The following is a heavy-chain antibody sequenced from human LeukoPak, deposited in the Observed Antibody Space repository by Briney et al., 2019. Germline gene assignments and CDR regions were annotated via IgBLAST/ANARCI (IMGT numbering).Heavy chain of an antibody. CDR1: GFTFSSHS. Sequence: PGGSLRLSCAASGFTFSSHSMNWVRQAPGKGLEWVSYISSSGSTIYYADSVKGRFSISRGNAKNSLHLQMNSLRAEDMAVYYCARGTVAGKAPYWGQGTLVTVSS. D-gene: IGHD6-19*01. J-gene: IGHJ4*02. CDR2: ISSSGSTI. V-gene: IGHV3-48*01. CDR3: ARGTVAGKAPY.